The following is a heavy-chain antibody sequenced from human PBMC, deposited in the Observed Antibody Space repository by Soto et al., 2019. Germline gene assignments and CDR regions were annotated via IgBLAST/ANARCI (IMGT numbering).Heavy chain of an antibody. CDR1: GFTFSDHY. CDR2: IRHKADSYTT. J-gene: IGHJ5*01. Sequence: EVQLVESGGGLVQPGGSLRLSCAASGFTFSDHYMEWVRQAPGKGLEWVGRIRHKADSYTTEYAASVKGRFTISRDDSKNSLYLQMNNLKTEDTAVYYCARLWERWFDSWGQGTLVTVSS. V-gene: IGHV3-72*01. D-gene: IGHD1-26*01. CDR3: ARLWERWFDS.